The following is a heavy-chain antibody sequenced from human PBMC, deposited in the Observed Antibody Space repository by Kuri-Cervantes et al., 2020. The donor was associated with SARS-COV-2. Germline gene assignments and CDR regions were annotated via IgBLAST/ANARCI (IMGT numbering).Heavy chain of an antibody. D-gene: IGHD3-3*01. CDR1: GYTFTSYG. J-gene: IGHJ6*02. Sequence: ASVKVSCKASGYTFTSYGISWVRQAPGQGLEWMGWISAYNGNTNYAQKLQGRVTMTTDTSTSTVYMELRSLRSDDTAVYYCARDVLRFLEWLDYYYYYGMDVWGQGTTVTVSS. V-gene: IGHV1-18*04. CDR2: ISAYNGNT. CDR3: ARDVLRFLEWLDYYYYYGMDV.